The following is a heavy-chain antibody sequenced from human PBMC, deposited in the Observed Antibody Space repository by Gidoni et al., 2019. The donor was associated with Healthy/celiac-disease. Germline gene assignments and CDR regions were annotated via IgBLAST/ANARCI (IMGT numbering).Heavy chain of an antibody. D-gene: IGHD3-10*01. CDR2: ISYDGSNK. CDR3: AKVAVWDDGSGSYREYYFDY. V-gene: IGHV3-30*18. J-gene: IGHJ4*02. CDR1: GFTFSSYG. Sequence: QVQLVESGGGVVQPGRSLRLSCAASGFTFSSYGMHWVRQAPGKGLEWVAVISYDGSNKYYADSVKGRFTISRDNSKNTLYLQMNSLRAEDTAVYYCAKVAVWDDGSGSYREYYFDYWGQGTLVTVSS.